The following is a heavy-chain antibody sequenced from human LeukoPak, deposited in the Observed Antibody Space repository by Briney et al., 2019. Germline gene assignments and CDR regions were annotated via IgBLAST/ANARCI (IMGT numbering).Heavy chain of an antibody. J-gene: IGHJ4*02. CDR1: GYTFTGYY. D-gene: IGHD2-2*01. V-gene: IGHV1-2*02. CDR2: INPNSGGT. CDR3: ARRDCGSASCPLDY. Sequence: ASVKVSCKASGYTFTGYYMHWVRQAPGQGLEWMGWINPNSGGTNYAQKLQGRVTMTRDTSTSTVYMELSSLRSEDTAVYYCARRDCGSASCPLDYWGQGTLVIVSS.